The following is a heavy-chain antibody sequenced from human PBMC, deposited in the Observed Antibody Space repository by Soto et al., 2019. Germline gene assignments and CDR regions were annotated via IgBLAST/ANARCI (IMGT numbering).Heavy chain of an antibody. CDR2: ISLNSGSI. Sequence: EVQLVESGGGLVQPGRSLRLSCAASGFTFDDYAMHWFRQAPGKSLEWVSGISLNSGSIGYAASVTGRFTISRDNAKNSLYLQMNSLRAEDTALYYCSKDMNIVVVTAIDYWGQGTLVTVSS. V-gene: IGHV3-9*01. CDR1: GFTFDDYA. D-gene: IGHD2-21*02. CDR3: SKDMNIVVVTAIDY. J-gene: IGHJ4*02.